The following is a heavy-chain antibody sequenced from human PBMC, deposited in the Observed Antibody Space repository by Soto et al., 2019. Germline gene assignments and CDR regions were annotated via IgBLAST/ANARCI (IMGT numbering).Heavy chain of an antibody. CDR1: GGSISSSSYY. J-gene: IGHJ6*02. Sequence: SETLSLTCTVSGGSISSSSYYWGWIRQPPGKGLEWIGSIYYSGSTYYNPSLKSRVTISVDTSKNQFSLKPSSVTAADTAVYYCARETRDYSNYDYYYYGMDVWGQGTTVTVSS. CDR3: ARETRDYSNYDYYYYGMDV. D-gene: IGHD4-4*01. CDR2: IYYSGST. V-gene: IGHV4-39*02.